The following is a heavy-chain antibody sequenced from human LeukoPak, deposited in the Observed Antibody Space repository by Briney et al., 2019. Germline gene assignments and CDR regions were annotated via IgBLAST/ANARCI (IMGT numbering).Heavy chain of an antibody. J-gene: IGHJ4*02. CDR2: INHSGST. CDR3: ARAPITMVRGVMRGVVDY. V-gene: IGHV4-39*07. Sequence: SETLSLTCTVSGGSISSSSYYWSWIRQPPGKGLEWIGEINHSGSTNYNPSLKSRVTIPVDTSKNQFSLKLSSVTAADTAVYYCARAPITMVRGVMRGVVDYWGQGTLVTVSS. CDR1: GGSISSSSYY. D-gene: IGHD3-10*01.